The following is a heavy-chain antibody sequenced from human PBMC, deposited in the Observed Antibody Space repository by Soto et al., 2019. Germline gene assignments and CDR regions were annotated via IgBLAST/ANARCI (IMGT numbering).Heavy chain of an antibody. J-gene: IGHJ3*02. Sequence: ASVKVSCKASGYTFTGYYMHWVRQAPGQGLEWMGWINPNSGGTNYAQKFQGWVTMTRDTSISTAYMELSRLRSDDTAVYYCARAVDGYSSSSEDDAFDIWGQGTMVTVSS. CDR1: GYTFTGYY. CDR2: INPNSGGT. CDR3: ARAVDGYSSSSEDDAFDI. D-gene: IGHD6-6*01. V-gene: IGHV1-2*04.